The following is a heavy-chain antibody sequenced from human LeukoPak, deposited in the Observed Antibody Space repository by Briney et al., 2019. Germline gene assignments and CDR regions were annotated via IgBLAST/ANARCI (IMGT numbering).Heavy chain of an antibody. Sequence: GESLKISCKGSGYSFTSYWIGWVRQMPGKGLEWMGIIYPGDSDTRYSPSFQGQVTISADKSISTAYLQWSSLKASDTAMYYCARPFSPYTYYDILTGYYKGPLDAFDIWGQGTMVTVSS. CDR3: ARPFSPYTYYDILTGYYKGPLDAFDI. CDR1: GYSFTSYW. V-gene: IGHV5-51*01. J-gene: IGHJ3*02. D-gene: IGHD3-9*01. CDR2: IYPGDSDT.